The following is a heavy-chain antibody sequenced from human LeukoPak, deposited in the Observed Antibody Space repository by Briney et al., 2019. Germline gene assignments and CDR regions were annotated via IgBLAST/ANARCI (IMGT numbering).Heavy chain of an antibody. D-gene: IGHD6-6*01. CDR2: IHCSGNS. V-gene: IGHV4-39*01. J-gene: IGHJ6*02. CDR1: GGSISMSTYY. CDR3: ARFTRSSSSHYYYYAMDV. Sequence: SETLSLTRTVSGGSISMSTYYWGWIRQPPGKGLECIWSIHCSGNSYYNPSPTLKSRVTISVDTSKNQFSLNVISVTAADTAVYYCARFTRSSSSHYYYYAMDVWGQGTTVTVSS.